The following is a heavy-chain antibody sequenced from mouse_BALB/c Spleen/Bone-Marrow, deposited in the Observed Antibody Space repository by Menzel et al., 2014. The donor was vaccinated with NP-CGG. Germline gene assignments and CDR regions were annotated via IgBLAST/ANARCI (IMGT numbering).Heavy chain of an antibody. Sequence: EVQRVESGPELVKPGAPVKVSCQASSYSFTDYNIYWVKQSHGKSLEWIGYIDPYNGATNYNQKFKGQATLTVDKSSSTAFMHVNSLTSADSAVYYCSRARGYAMDYWGQGTSVTVSS. CDR3: SRARGYAMDY. J-gene: IGHJ4*01. CDR1: SYSFTDYN. CDR2: IDPYNGAT. V-gene: IGHV1S135*01.